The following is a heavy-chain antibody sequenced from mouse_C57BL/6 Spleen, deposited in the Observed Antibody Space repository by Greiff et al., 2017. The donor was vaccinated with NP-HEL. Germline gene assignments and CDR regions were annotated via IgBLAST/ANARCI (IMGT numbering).Heavy chain of an antibody. CDR3: ARSKTGCDD. Sequence: VKLMESGAALVKPGASVKISCKASGSAFSSYWMNWVKQRPGKGLAWIGQLYPGDGDPTYNGKFKGKATLTADKSSSAAYMQLSSLTSEDSAVYFCARSKTGCDDGGQGSTLTVSA. J-gene: IGHJ2*01. CDR2: LYPGDGDP. V-gene: IGHV1-80*01. D-gene: IGHD4-1*01. CDR1: GSAFSSYW.